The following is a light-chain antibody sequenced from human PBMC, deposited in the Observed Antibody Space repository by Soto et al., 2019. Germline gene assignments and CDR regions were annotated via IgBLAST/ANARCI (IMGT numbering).Light chain of an antibody. CDR3: QQYNSYRT. V-gene: IGKV1-5*03. Sequence: DIRMTQSPSTLSASVGDRVTITCRASQSISVYLAWYQQKPGKAPKLLIYKASNLESGVPSRFSGSGSGTEFTLTISSLQPDDFATYYCQQYNSYRTFGQGTKVELK. J-gene: IGKJ1*01. CDR2: KAS. CDR1: QSISVY.